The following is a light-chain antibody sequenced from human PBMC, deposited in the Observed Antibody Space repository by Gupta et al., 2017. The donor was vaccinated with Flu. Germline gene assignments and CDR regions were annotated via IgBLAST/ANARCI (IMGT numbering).Light chain of an antibody. CDR1: NSDVGGYNY. V-gene: IGLV2-14*01. CDR2: EVS. Sequence: SITISCTGSNSDVGGYNYVSWYQQHPGKAPKVMIYEVSNRPSGVSNRFSGSKSGNTASLTISGLQAEDEADYYCSSYTSSSPWVFGGGTKLTVL. CDR3: SSYTSSSPWV. J-gene: IGLJ3*02.